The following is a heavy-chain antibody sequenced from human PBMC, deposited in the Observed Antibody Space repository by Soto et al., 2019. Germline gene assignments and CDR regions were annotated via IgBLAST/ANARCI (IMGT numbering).Heavy chain of an antibody. Sequence: SETLSLTCTVSGGSISSYYWSWIRQPPGKGLEWIGYIYYSGSTNYNPSLKSRVTISVDTSKNQFSLKLSSVTAADTAVYYCARDRLHLGELSSLGPFDIWGQGTMVTVSS. CDR3: ARDRLHLGELSSLGPFDI. V-gene: IGHV4-59*01. CDR1: GGSISSYY. J-gene: IGHJ3*02. D-gene: IGHD3-16*02. CDR2: IYYSGST.